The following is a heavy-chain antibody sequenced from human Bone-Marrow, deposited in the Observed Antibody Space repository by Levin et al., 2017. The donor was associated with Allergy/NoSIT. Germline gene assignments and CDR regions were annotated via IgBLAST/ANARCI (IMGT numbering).Heavy chain of an antibody. CDR1: GFTFTNAW. J-gene: IGHJ4*02. D-gene: IGHD2-15*01. V-gene: IGHV3-15*01. CDR2: IKSKIEGETT. CDR3: TTLGSGRKLDY. Sequence: LSLTCAASGFTFTNAWMTWVRQAPGKGLECIGRIKSKIEGETTDYAAPVKGRFTISRDDSKSTLYLQMNSLKIEDTAVYYCTTLGSGRKLDYWGQGILVTVSS.